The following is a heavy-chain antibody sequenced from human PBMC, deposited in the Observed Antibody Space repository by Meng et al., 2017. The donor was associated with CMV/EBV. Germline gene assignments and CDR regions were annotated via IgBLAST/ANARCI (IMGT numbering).Heavy chain of an antibody. Sequence: SETLSLTCTVSGGSISSSSYYWGWIRQPPGKGLEWIGSIYYSGSTYYNPSLNSRVTISVDTSKNQFSLKLSSVTAADAAVYYCARRVKLGVSFDYWGQGTLVTVSS. J-gene: IGHJ4*02. CDR3: ARRVKLGVSFDY. V-gene: IGHV4-39*01. D-gene: IGHD3-3*01. CDR1: GGSISSSSYY. CDR2: IYYSGST.